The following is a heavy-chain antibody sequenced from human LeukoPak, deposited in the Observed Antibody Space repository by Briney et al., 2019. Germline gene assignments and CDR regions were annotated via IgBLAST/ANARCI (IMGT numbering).Heavy chain of an antibody. CDR3: ARSHTSSWYPDGFDM. J-gene: IGHJ3*02. Sequence: GGSLRLSCAASGFTFSYHWMAWVRQAPGKGLEWVASIKLDGSEQYYLDSVKGRFTVSRDNSKNTLYLQMNSLRAEDTAVYSCARSHTSSWYPDGFDMWGQGTMVTVSS. V-gene: IGHV3-7*01. CDR2: IKLDGSEQ. CDR1: GFTFSYHW. D-gene: IGHD6-13*01.